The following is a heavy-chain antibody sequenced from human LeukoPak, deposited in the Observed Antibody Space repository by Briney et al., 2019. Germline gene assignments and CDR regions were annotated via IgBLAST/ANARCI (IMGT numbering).Heavy chain of an antibody. CDR1: GFTFSRYW. CDR2: INGDASTT. CDR3: ALGYNYASFFDY. D-gene: IGHD5-18*01. Sequence: GGSLRLSCAASGFTFSRYWMHWVRQAPGKGLVWVSRINGDASTTGYADSVKGRFTISRDNAENTLYLQMKGMRAEDTAVYYCALGYNYASFFDYWGHGTLVTVSS. V-gene: IGHV3-74*01. J-gene: IGHJ4*01.